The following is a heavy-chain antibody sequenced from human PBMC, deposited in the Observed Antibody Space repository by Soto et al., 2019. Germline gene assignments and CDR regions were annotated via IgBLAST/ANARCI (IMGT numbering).Heavy chain of an antibody. CDR3: AQDRGCSGSTCYQAY. CDR2: ISGSRGSTT. J-gene: IGHJ4*02. CDR1: GFTFSDYG. Sequence: PGGSLRLSCAASGFTFSDYGLGWVRQAPGKGLEWVSSISGSRGSTTYYAGSVKGRFTISRDNSKNTLYLQVNSLRVEDTAVYYCAQDRGCSGSTCYQAYWGPGTLVTVSS. D-gene: IGHD2-2*01. V-gene: IGHV3-23*01.